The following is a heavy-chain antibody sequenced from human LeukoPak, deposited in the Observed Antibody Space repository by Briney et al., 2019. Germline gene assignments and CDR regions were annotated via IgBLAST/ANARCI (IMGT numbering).Heavy chain of an antibody. CDR3: ARDTYYYGSGSYYRGPPDY. D-gene: IGHD3-10*01. CDR2: ISSSSSYI. CDR1: GFTFSSYS. V-gene: IGHV3-21*01. J-gene: IGHJ4*02. Sequence: GGSLRLSCAASGFTFSSYSMNWVRQAPGKGLEWVSSISSSSSYIYYADSVKGRFTISRDNAKNSLYLQMNSLRAEDTAVYYCARDTYYYGSGSYYRGPPDYWGQGTLVTVSS.